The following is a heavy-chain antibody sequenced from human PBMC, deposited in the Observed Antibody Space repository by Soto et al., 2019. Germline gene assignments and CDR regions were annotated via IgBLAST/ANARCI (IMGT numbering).Heavy chain of an antibody. CDR2: ITDSGVST. V-gene: IGHV3-23*01. CDR3: AKWGNYWYYYYGMDV. CDR1: GFRFTSYA. J-gene: IGHJ6*02. D-gene: IGHD4-4*01. Sequence: EVLLLESGGGLVQPGGSLRLSCAASGFRFTSYAMSWVRQAPGKGLEWVSAITDSGVSTYYADSVKGRFTISRDNSKNTLYLQVNNLRAEDTAIYYCAKWGNYWYYYYGMDVWGQGTTVTVSS.